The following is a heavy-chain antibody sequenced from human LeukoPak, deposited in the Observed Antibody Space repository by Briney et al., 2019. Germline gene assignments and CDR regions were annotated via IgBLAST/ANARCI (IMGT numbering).Heavy chain of an antibody. Sequence: PGGSLRLSCAASGFAVSSNHMNWVRQAPGKGLEGVSVIFNGGSTYYADSVKGRFTISRDNSKNTLYLQMNSLRAEDMAVYYCATSIVGLTYDEHFQHWGQGTLVTVSS. D-gene: IGHD1-26*01. V-gene: IGHV3-53*01. J-gene: IGHJ1*01. CDR3: ATSIVGLTYDEHFQH. CDR2: IFNGGST. CDR1: GFAVSSNH.